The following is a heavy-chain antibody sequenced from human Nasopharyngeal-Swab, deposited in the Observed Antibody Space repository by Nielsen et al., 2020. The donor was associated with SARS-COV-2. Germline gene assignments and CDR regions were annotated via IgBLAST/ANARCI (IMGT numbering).Heavy chain of an antibody. V-gene: IGHV4-39*07. J-gene: IGHJ4*02. CDR2: IYYSGST. CDR3: ARDLDWNEGLDY. CDR1: GGSISSSSYY. D-gene: IGHD1-1*01. Sequence: SETLSLTCTVSGGSISSSSYYWGWIRQPPGKGLEWIGSIYYSGSTYYNPSPKSRVTISVDTSKNQFSLKLSSVTAADTAVYYCARDLDWNEGLDYWGQGTLVTVSS.